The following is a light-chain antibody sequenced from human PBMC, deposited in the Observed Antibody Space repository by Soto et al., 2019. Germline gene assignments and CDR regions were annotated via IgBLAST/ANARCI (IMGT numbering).Light chain of an antibody. CDR3: SSYTSSSTVYV. CDR2: EVT. J-gene: IGLJ1*01. Sequence: QSALTQPASVSGSPGQSITISCTGTSSDVGVYNYVSWYQQHPGKAPKVLIYEVTHRPSGVSNRFSGSKSGNTASLTISGLQAEDEADYYCSSYTSSSTVYVSGTGTKVTVL. V-gene: IGLV2-14*01. CDR1: SSDVGVYNY.